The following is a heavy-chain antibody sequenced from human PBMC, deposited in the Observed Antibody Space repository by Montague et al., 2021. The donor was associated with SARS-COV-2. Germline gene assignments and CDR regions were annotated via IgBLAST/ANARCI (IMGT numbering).Heavy chain of an antibody. Sequence: SETLSLTCTVSGGSINNYYWSWIRQPPEKGTEWIAFIHYTGSANYNPSLKSRATISVDPYKNQCSLKLTSVTAADAALYYCARHLAVGTSGFDIWGQGTMVTVSS. CDR1: GGSINNYY. V-gene: IGHV4-59*08. J-gene: IGHJ3*02. D-gene: IGHD6-19*01. CDR3: ARHLAVGTSGFDI. CDR2: IHYTGSA.